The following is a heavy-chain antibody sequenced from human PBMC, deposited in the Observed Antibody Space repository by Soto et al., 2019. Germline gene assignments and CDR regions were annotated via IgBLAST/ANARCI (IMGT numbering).Heavy chain of an antibody. CDR2: IYSGGST. V-gene: IGHV3-53*02. J-gene: IGHJ3*02. D-gene: IGHD5-18*01. CDR3: ARDSIVDTAMAEKAFAI. CDR1: GFTVSSNY. Sequence: EVQLVETGGGLIQPGGSLRLSCAASGFTVSSNYMSWVRQAPGKGLEWVSVIYSGGSTYYADSVKGRFTISRDNSKNTLYLQMNSLRAEDTAVYYCARDSIVDTAMAEKAFAIWGQGTMVTVSS.